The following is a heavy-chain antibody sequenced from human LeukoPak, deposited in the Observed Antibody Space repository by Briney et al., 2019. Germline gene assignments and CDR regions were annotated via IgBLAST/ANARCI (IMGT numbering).Heavy chain of an antibody. J-gene: IGHJ6*03. Sequence: GGSLRLSCAASGFTFSSYGMHWVRQTPGKGLEWVALIRYEGSNKYYADSVKGRFTISRDNSKNTLSLQVSSLRAEDTAIYYCAKGLKTAVGPYKGYHYYMDVWGKGTTVTVSS. CDR1: GFTFSSYG. CDR2: IRYEGSNK. CDR3: AKGLKTAVGPYKGYHYYMDV. V-gene: IGHV3-30*02. D-gene: IGHD5-18*01.